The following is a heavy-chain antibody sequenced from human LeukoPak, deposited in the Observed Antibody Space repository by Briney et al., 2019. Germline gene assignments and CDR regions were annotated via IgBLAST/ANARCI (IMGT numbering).Heavy chain of an antibody. D-gene: IGHD4-17*01. V-gene: IGHV3-23*01. CDR2: ISGSGGST. CDR3: AKDRSRSLTTVTTSAD. J-gene: IGHJ4*02. Sequence: PGGSLRLSCAASGFTFSNAWMSWVRQAPGKGLEWVSAISGSGGSTYYADSVKGRFTISRDNSKNTLYLQMNSLRAEDTAVYYCAKDRSRSLTTVTTSADWGQGTLVTVSS. CDR1: GFTFSNAW.